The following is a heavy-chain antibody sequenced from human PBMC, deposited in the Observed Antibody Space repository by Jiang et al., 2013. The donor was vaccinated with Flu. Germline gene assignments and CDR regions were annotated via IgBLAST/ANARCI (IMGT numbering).Heavy chain of an antibody. CDR3: ARDNSGWRGYFDF. D-gene: IGHD6-19*01. V-gene: IGHV6-1*01. CDR2: TYHRSKWYN. Sequence: GRTYHRSKWYNDYATSMKSRITINPDTTKNQISLQLNSVTAEDTAVYYCARDNSGWRGYFDFWGQGTMVTVSS. J-gene: IGHJ3*01.